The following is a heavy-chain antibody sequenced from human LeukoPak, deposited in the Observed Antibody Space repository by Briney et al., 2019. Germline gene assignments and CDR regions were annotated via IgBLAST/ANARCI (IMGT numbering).Heavy chain of an antibody. Sequence: GASVKVSCRASGYTFTSYAMNWVRQAPGQGLEWMGWINTNTGNPTYAQGFTGRFVFSLDTSVSTAYQQISSLKAEDTAVYYCAREGSSWYDWYFDLWGRGTLVTVSS. V-gene: IGHV7-4-1*02. CDR3: AREGSSWYDWYFDL. CDR2: INTNTGNP. CDR1: GYTFTSYA. J-gene: IGHJ2*01. D-gene: IGHD6-13*01.